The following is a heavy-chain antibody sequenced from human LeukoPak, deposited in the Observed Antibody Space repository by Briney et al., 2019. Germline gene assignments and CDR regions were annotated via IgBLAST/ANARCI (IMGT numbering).Heavy chain of an antibody. CDR3: AREGDYGDFDY. CDR1: GFTSNNYA. V-gene: IGHV3-30*04. J-gene: IGHJ4*02. Sequence: PGGSLRLSCAASGFTSNNYAMHWVRQAPGEGLEWVAVISYDGTNKYYADSVKGRFTISRDNSKNTLYLQMNSLRAEDTAVYYWAREGDYGDFDYWGQGTLVTVSS. CDR2: ISYDGTNK. D-gene: IGHD4-17*01.